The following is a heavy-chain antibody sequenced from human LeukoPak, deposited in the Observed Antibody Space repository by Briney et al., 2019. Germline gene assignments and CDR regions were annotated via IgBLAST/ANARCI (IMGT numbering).Heavy chain of an antibody. D-gene: IGHD1-26*01. J-gene: IGHJ4*02. Sequence: ASVKVSCKASSYTFSNYGVSWVRQAPGQGLEWMAWISAYDGDTHYAPNFQGRVTMTTDTSTSTAYMELWSPRSDDTAVYYCARDTGSYFAPDYWGQGTLVTVSS. CDR1: SYTFSNYG. CDR3: ARDTGSYFAPDY. CDR2: ISAYDGDT. V-gene: IGHV1-18*01.